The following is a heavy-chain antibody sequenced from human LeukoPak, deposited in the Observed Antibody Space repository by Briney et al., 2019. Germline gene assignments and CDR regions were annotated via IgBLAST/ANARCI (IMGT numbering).Heavy chain of an antibody. Sequence: PSETLSLTCAVYGGSFSYYDWSGIRQPPGKGLEWIGEINHSGSTKYNPSLKSRVTISVDMTKNQFSLNLSSVTAADTAVNYCAQHFECCLACWGQRTLVTVPS. CDR3: AQHFECCLAC. J-gene: IGHJ4*02. CDR1: GGSFSYYD. CDR2: INHSGST. D-gene: IGHD3-3*02. V-gene: IGHV4-34*01.